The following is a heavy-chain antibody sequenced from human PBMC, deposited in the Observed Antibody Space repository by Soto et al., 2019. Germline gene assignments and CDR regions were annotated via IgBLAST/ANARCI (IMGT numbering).Heavy chain of an antibody. CDR2: ISYDGSNK. Sequence: QVPLVESGGGVVQPGRSLRLSCAASGFIFSSYAMHWVRQAPGKGLEWVAVISYDGSNKYYADSVKGRFTISRDNSKNTLYLQMNSLRAEDTAVYYCAREGRIAGGFDYWGQGTLVTVSS. D-gene: IGHD1-20*01. J-gene: IGHJ4*02. V-gene: IGHV3-30-3*01. CDR1: GFIFSSYA. CDR3: AREGRIAGGFDY.